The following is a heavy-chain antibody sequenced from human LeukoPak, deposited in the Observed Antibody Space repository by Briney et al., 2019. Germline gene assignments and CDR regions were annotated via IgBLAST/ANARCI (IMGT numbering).Heavy chain of an antibody. D-gene: IGHD5-18*01. CDR1: GFTFSSYG. J-gene: IGHJ4*02. CDR2: TSYDGSNK. V-gene: IGHV3-30*18. Sequence: GGSLRLSCAASGFTFSSYGMHWVRQAPGKGPEWVAVTSYDGSNKYYADSVKGRFTISRDNSKNTLYLQMNSLRAEDTAVYYCAKANPQRYSYDPYYFDYWGQGTLVTVSS. CDR3: AKANPQRYSYDPYYFDY.